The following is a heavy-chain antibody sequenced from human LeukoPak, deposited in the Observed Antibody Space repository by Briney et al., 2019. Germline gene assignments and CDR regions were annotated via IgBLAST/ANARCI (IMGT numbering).Heavy chain of an antibody. CDR2: IFHSGST. D-gene: IGHD2-2*01. V-gene: IGHV4-39*07. CDR3: ARSEDIVVVPAARLRFDP. CDR1: GGSITSSSYY. Sequence: YPSETLSLTCTVSGGSITSSSYYWVWIRQPPGKGLEWIGSIFHSGSTYYNASLKSRVTISVDTSRNQFSLKLSSVTAADTAVYYCARSEDIVVVPAARLRFDPWGQGTLVTVSS. J-gene: IGHJ5*02.